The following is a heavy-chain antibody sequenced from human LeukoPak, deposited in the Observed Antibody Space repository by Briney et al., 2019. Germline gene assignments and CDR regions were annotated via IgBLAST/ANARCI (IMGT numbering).Heavy chain of an antibody. CDR3: AKLWFGEPS. D-gene: IGHD3-10*01. J-gene: IGHJ4*02. CDR2: ISYDGSNK. Sequence: PGRSLRLSCAASGFTFSSYGMHWVRQAPGKGLEWVAVISYDGSNKYYADSVKGRFTISRDNSKNTLYLQMNSLRAEDTAVYYCAKLWFGEPSWGQGTLVTVSS. CDR1: GFTFSSYG. V-gene: IGHV3-30*18.